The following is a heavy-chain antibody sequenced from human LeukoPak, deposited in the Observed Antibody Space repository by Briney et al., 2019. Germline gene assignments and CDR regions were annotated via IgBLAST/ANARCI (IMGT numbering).Heavy chain of an antibody. D-gene: IGHD2-15*01. CDR1: GFTFSSYG. CDR2: ISYDGSNK. V-gene: IGHV3-30*18. Sequence: GRSLRLSCAASGFTFSSYGMHWVRQAPGKGLEWVAVISYDGSNKYYADSVKGRFTISRDNSKNTLYLQMNSLRAEDTAVYYCAKPVVAAVWWGMDVWGQGTMVTVSS. CDR3: AKPVVAAVWWGMDV. J-gene: IGHJ3*01.